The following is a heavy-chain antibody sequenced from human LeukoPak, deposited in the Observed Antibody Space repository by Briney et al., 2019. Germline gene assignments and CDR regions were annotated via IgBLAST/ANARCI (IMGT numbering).Heavy chain of an antibody. CDR2: IRYDGSKK. CDR3: ATLPYYYDSSGSYYFDY. V-gene: IGHV3-30*02. CDR1: GFTFSNYG. J-gene: IGHJ4*02. D-gene: IGHD3-22*01. Sequence: GGSLRLSCAASGFTFSNYGMHWVRQAPGKGLEWVAFIRYDGSKKYYADSVKGRFTISRDNSKNTLYLQMNSLRAEDTAVYYCATLPYYYDSSGSYYFDYWGQGTLVTVSS.